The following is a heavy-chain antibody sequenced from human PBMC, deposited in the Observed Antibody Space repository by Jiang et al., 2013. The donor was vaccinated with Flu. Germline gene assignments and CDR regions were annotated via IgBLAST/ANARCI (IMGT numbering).Heavy chain of an antibody. Sequence: VKPSETLSLTCTVSGGSISSSSYYWGWIRQPPGKGLEWIGSIYYSGSTYYNPSLKSRVTISVDTSKNQFSLKLSSVTAADTAVYYCARGRLVEMATDHFDYWGQGTLVTVSS. V-gene: IGHV4-39*07. CDR1: GGSISSSSYY. CDR2: IYYSGST. CDR3: ARGRLVEMATDHFDY. J-gene: IGHJ4*02. D-gene: IGHD5-24*01.